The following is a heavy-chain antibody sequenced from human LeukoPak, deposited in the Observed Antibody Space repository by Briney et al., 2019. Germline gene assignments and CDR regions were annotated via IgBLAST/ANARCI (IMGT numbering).Heavy chain of an antibody. V-gene: IGHV3-64*01. J-gene: IGHJ4*02. CDR3: ARGRDGYNCDY. CDR2: ISSNGGST. CDR1: GFTFSSYA. Sequence: PGGSLRLSCAASGFTFSSYAMHWVRQAPGKGLEYVSAISSNGGSTYYANSVKGRFTISRDNSKNTLYLQMGSPRAEDMAVYYCARGRDGYNCDYWGQGTLVTVSS. D-gene: IGHD5-24*01.